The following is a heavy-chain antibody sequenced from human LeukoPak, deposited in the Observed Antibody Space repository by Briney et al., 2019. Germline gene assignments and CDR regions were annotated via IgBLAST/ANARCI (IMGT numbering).Heavy chain of an antibody. CDR1: GFTFSSYA. Sequence: GGSLRLSCAASGFTFSSYAMHWVRQAPGKGLEWVSYISSSGSTIYYADSVKGRFTISRDNAKNSLYLQMNSLRAEDTAVYYCARARQWLGTFDYWGQGTLVTVSS. CDR2: ISSSGSTI. D-gene: IGHD6-19*01. V-gene: IGHV3-48*04. CDR3: ARARQWLGTFDY. J-gene: IGHJ4*02.